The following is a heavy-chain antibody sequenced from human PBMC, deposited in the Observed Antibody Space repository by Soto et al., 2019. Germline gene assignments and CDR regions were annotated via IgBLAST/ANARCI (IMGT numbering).Heavy chain of an antibody. D-gene: IGHD3-22*01. CDR3: ARPAGVITMNDAFDI. Sequence: GSLRLSCAASGFTFSSYAMHCVRQAPGKGLEWVAVISYDGSNKYYADSVKGRFTISRDNSKNTLYLQMNSLRAEDTAVYYCARPAGVITMNDAFDIWGQGTMVTVSS. V-gene: IGHV3-30-3*01. J-gene: IGHJ3*02. CDR1: GFTFSSYA. CDR2: ISYDGSNK.